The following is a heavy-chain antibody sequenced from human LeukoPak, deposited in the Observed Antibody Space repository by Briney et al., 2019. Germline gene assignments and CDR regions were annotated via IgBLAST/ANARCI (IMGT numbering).Heavy chain of an antibody. Sequence: GESLKISCKGSGYSFTSYWIGWVRQMPGKGLEWMGIIYPGDSDTRYSPSFQGQVTISADKSISTAYLQWSSLKASDTAMYYCARLGIVVVPAAYYYMDVWGKGTTVTVS. CDR1: GYSFTSYW. D-gene: IGHD2-2*01. V-gene: IGHV5-51*01. CDR3: ARLGIVVVPAAYYYMDV. CDR2: IYPGDSDT. J-gene: IGHJ6*03.